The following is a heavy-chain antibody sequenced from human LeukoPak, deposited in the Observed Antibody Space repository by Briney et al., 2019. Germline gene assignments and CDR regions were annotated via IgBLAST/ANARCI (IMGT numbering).Heavy chain of an antibody. V-gene: IGHV5-51*01. CDR3: ARSGGYCSGGSCYPLHFDY. CDR1: GYSFTSYW. D-gene: IGHD2-15*01. Sequence: GESLKIPCKGSGYSFTSYWIGWVRQMPGKGLEWMGIIYPGDSDTRYSPSFQGQVTISADKSISTAYLQWSSLKASDTAMYYCARSGGYCSGGSCYPLHFDYRGQGTLVTVSS. J-gene: IGHJ4*02. CDR2: IYPGDSDT.